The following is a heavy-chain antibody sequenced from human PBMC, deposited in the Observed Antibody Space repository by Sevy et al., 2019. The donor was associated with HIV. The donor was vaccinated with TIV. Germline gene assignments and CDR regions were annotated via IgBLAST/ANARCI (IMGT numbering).Heavy chain of an antibody. D-gene: IGHD3-3*01. Sequence: GESLKISCKGSGYSFTSYWIGWVRQMPGKGLEWMGIIYPGDSDTRYSPSFQGQVTISAAKSIGTANLQWSSLKASDSAMYYCARRNGNLRFLEWLSHDAFDIWGQGTMVTVSS. CDR1: GYSFTSYW. CDR3: ARRNGNLRFLEWLSHDAFDI. J-gene: IGHJ3*02. CDR2: IYPGDSDT. V-gene: IGHV5-51*01.